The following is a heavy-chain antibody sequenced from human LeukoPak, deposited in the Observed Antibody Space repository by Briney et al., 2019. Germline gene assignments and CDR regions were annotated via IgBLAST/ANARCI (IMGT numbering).Heavy chain of an antibody. D-gene: IGHD3-10*01. V-gene: IGHV4-61*02. CDR3: ARVGEKTFGEFGA. CDR1: GGSISSGSYY. CDR2: IYTSGST. J-gene: IGHJ5*02. Sequence: SETLSLTCTVSGGSISSGSYYWSWIRQPAGKGLEWIGRIYTSGSTNYNPSLKSRVTISVDTSKNQFSLKLSSVTAADTAVYYCARVGEKTFGEFGAWGQGTLVTVSS.